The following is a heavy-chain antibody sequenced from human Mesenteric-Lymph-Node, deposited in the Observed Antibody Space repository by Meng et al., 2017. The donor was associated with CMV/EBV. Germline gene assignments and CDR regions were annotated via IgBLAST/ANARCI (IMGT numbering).Heavy chain of an antibody. Sequence: ASVKVSCKASGYTFTSYAISWVRQAPGQGLEWMGWIHPNGGGTKYAQKFQGSVTMTRDTSISTAYMELSRLRSADTAMYYCARVSGSYLGAFDVWGQGTMVTVSS. V-gene: IGHV1-2*02. CDR1: GYTFTSYA. CDR3: ARVSGSYLGAFDV. J-gene: IGHJ3*01. CDR2: IHPNGGGT. D-gene: IGHD1-26*01.